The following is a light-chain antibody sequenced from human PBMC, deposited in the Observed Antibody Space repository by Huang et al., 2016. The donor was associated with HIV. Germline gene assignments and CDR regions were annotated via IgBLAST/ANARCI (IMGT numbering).Light chain of an antibody. V-gene: IGKV3-15*01. CDR1: QSVGSN. Sequence: EIVMTQSPATLSMSPGDRATLPCRASQSVGSNLAWYQQKPGQAPRLLIYGASTRAVGVPPRFSGSGFGTEFTLTISSLQSEDFVVYYCQQYNNWPSRTFGQGTKVDIK. CDR2: GAS. CDR3: QQYNNWPSRT. J-gene: IGKJ1*01.